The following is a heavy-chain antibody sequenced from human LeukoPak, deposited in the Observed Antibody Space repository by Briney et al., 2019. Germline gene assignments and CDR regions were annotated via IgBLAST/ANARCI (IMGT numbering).Heavy chain of an antibody. Sequence: ASVTVSCKASGYTFTGYYIHWGRQAPGQGLEWMGWIYPYSGDTNYAQNFQGRVTMTRDTSISTAYMELSGLKSDDTAVYYCARDRNSGSSLDIWGQGTMLTVSS. D-gene: IGHD6-6*01. V-gene: IGHV1-2*02. J-gene: IGHJ3*02. CDR1: GYTFTGYY. CDR3: ARDRNSGSSLDI. CDR2: IYPYSGDT.